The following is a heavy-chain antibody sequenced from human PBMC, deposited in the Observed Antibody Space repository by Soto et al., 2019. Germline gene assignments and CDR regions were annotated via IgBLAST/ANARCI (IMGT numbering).Heavy chain of an antibody. D-gene: IGHD6-19*01. CDR3: ARGVGAVAGPYYYYGMDV. CDR2: IGTAGDT. J-gene: IGHJ6*02. Sequence: AGGSLRLSCAASGFTFSSYDMHWVRQATGKGLEWVSAIGTAGDTYYPGSVKGRFTISRENAKNSLYLQMNSLRAGDTAVYYCARGVGAVAGPYYYYGMDVWGQGTTVTVSS. CDR1: GFTFSSYD. V-gene: IGHV3-13*01.